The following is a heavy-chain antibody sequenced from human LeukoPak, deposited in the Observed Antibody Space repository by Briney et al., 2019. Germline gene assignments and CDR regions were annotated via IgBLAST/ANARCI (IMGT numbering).Heavy chain of an antibody. J-gene: IGHJ6*03. CDR1: GYTFTGYY. CDR2: INPNSGGT. D-gene: IGHD1-26*01. Sequence: ASVKVSCKASGYTFTGYYMHWVRQAPGQGLEWMGWINPNSGGTNYAQKFQGRVTMTRDTSISTAYMELSRLRSDDTAVYYSARGTGGSYYGGYYNDMDVGAKGTTVTISS. V-gene: IGHV1-2*02. CDR3: ARGTGGSYYGGYYNDMDV.